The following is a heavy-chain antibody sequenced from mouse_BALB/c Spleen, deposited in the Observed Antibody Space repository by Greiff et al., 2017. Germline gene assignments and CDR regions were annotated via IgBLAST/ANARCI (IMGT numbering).Heavy chain of an antibody. CDR2: IWSGGGT. Sequence: VQLQQSGPGLVQPSQSLSITCTVSGFSLTSYGVHWVRQSPGKGLEWLGVIWSGGGTDYNAAFISRLSISKDNSKSQVFFKMNSLQANDTAIYYCARKAHYDDYFDYWGQGTTLTVSS. D-gene: IGHD2-4*01. CDR3: ARKAHYDDYFDY. J-gene: IGHJ2*01. CDR1: GFSLTSYG. V-gene: IGHV2-2*02.